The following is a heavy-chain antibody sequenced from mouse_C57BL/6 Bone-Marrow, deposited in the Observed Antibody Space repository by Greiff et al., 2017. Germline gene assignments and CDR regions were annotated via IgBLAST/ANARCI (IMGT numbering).Heavy chain of an antibody. Sequence: QVQLQQPGTDLVKPGASVKLSCKASGYTFTSYWMHWVKQRPGQGLEWIGNINPSNGGTNYNEKFKSKATLTVDKSSSTAYMQLSSLTSEDSAVYYWARKNGGNYVEFDYWGQGTTLTVSS. CDR2: INPSNGGT. J-gene: IGHJ2*01. D-gene: IGHD1-1*02. CDR3: ARKNGGNYVEFDY. V-gene: IGHV1-53*01. CDR1: GYTFTSYW.